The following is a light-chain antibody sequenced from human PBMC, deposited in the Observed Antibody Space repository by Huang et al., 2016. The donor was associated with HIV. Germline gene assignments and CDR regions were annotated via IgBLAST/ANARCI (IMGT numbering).Light chain of an antibody. CDR2: DSS. J-gene: IGKJ2*01. Sequence: EIVMTQSPATLSVSPGERATLSCRASQSVSSKLAWYQHKPGQAPSLLIYDSSVRATGIPARFTGSGSGTEFTLTISSLQSEDFAIYYCLQYNNWPPEYTFGQGTKLEIK. CDR3: LQYNNWPPEYT. CDR1: QSVSSK. V-gene: IGKV3-15*01.